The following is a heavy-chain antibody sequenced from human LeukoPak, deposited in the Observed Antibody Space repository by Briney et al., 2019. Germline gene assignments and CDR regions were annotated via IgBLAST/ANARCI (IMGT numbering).Heavy chain of an antibody. J-gene: IGHJ4*02. CDR1: GFTFSSYA. D-gene: IGHD3-22*01. CDR2: ISWNSGSI. Sequence: GGSLRLSCAASGFTFSSYAMSWVRQAPGKGLEWVSGISWNSGSIGYADSVKGRFTISRDNAKNSLYLQMNSLRAEDTALYYCAKDSSGYYLRHFDYWGQGTLVTVSS. V-gene: IGHV3-9*01. CDR3: AKDSSGYYLRHFDY.